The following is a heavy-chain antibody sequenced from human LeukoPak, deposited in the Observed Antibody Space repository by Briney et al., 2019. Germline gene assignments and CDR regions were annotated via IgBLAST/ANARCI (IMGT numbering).Heavy chain of an antibody. J-gene: IGHJ4*02. V-gene: IGHV3-23*01. Sequence: PGGSLRLSCAASGFTFSSYAMSWVRQAPGKGLEWVSAISGSGGSTYYADSVKGRFTNSRDNSKNTLYLQMNSLRAEDTAVYYCAKGVTAIKVYYFDYWGQGTLVTVSS. CDR2: ISGSGGST. CDR3: AKGVTAIKVYYFDY. CDR1: GFTFSSYA. D-gene: IGHD2-21*02.